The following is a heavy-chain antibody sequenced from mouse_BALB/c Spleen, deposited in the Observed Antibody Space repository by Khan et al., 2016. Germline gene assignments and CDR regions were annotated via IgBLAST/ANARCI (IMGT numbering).Heavy chain of an antibody. Sequence: EVKLEESGGDLMQPGGSMKLSCVASGFTFSNYWMNWVRQSPEKGLEWVAEIRLKSDDYETHNAVYGKGRFTTSRDDSKSSVYLHMNNLRAEDTGIYYCWMLLWGQGTTLTVSS. CDR3: WMLL. J-gene: IGHJ2*01. CDR2: IRLKSDDYET. CDR1: GFTFSNYW. V-gene: IGHV6-6*02.